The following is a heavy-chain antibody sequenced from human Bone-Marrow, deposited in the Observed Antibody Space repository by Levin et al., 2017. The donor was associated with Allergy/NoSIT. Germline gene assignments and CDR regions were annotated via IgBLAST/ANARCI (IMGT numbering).Heavy chain of an antibody. CDR1: GDSMRSYY. CDR3: ARRGTYYDANGYYRAFDY. D-gene: IGHD3-22*01. Sequence: RSQTLSLPCSVSGDSMRSYYWSWIRQPPGKGLEWIGYIDDSGSTTYNPSLKSRVTMSVETSNKKFSLRLNSVTAADTAVYYCARRGTYYDANGYYRAFDYWGQGTLVTVSS. J-gene: IGHJ4*02. V-gene: IGHV4-59*08. CDR2: IDDSGST.